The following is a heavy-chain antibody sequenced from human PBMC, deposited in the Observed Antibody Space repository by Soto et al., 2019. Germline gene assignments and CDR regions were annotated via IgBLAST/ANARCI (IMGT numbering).Heavy chain of an antibody. CDR2: IQSGGTT. CDR1: GFSVSSKY. CDR3: RRDEFHFKGDGYSGFPMDV. J-gene: IGHJ6*04. Sequence: EVQLVESGGDLVQPGGSLRLSCAASGFSVSSKYMSWVRQAPGKGLEWVSLIQSGGTTYYAGSVKGRFTISRDYSGNTLFLQMNSLRVEETAVYSCRRDEFHFKGDGYSGFPMDVGGKGTPVTVSA. V-gene: IGHV3-66*01. D-gene: IGHD5-18*01.